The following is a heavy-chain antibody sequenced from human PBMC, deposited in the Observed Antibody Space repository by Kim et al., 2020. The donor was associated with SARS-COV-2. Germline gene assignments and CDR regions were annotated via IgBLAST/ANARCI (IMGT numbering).Heavy chain of an antibody. V-gene: IGHV6-1*01. D-gene: IGHD6-19*01. CDR1: GDSVSSNSAA. CDR2: TYYRSKWYN. Sequence: TLSLTCAISGDSVSSNSAAWNWIRQSPSRGLEWLGRTYYRSKWYNDYAVSVKSRITINPDTSKNQFSLQLNSVTPEDTAVYYCAREVRAVARSPNFDYWGQGTLVTVSS. CDR3: AREVRAVARSPNFDY. J-gene: IGHJ4*02.